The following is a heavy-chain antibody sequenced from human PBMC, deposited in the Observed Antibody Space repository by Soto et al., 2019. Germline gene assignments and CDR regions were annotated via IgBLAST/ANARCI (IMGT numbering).Heavy chain of an antibody. CDR2: ISAYNGNT. J-gene: IGHJ6*03. CDR3: ARDLGLSVVRGVIINYYYYYMDV. D-gene: IGHD3-10*01. Sequence: GASVKVSCKASGYTFTSYGISWARQAPGQGLEWMGWISAYNGNTNYAQKLQGRVTMTTDTSTGTAYMELRSLRSDDTAVYYCARDLGLSVVRGVIINYYYYYMDVWGKGTTVTVSS. V-gene: IGHV1-18*01. CDR1: GYTFTSYG.